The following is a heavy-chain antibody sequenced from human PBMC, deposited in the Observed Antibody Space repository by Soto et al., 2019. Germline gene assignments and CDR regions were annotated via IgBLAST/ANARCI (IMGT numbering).Heavy chain of an antibody. V-gene: IGHV5-51*01. D-gene: IGHD1-26*01. CDR2: IYPGDSDT. CDR1: GYSFTTYW. J-gene: IGHJ3*02. CDR3: ARLERQEVGASLSNPFDI. Sequence: RGESLKISCKGSGYSFTTYWIGWVRQMPGKGLEWMGSIYPGDSDTRYSPSFQGQVTISADKSINTAYLQWSSLKASDTAIYYCARLERQEVGASLSNPFDIWGQGTMVTVSS.